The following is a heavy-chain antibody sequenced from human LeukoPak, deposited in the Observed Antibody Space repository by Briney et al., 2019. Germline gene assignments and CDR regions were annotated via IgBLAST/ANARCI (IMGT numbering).Heavy chain of an antibody. CDR3: ARRTFSGNYPSFDY. J-gene: IGHJ4*02. Sequence: GESLKISCKGSGYSFTSYSIGWVRQMPGKGLEWMGIIYPGDSDARYSPSFQGQVTISADKSISTAYLQWSSLKASDTAMYFCARRTFSGNYPSFDYWGQGTLVTVSS. D-gene: IGHD1-26*01. CDR1: GYSFTSYS. V-gene: IGHV5-51*01. CDR2: IYPGDSDA.